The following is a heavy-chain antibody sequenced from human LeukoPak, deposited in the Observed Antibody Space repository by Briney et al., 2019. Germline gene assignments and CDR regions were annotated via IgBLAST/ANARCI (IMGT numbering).Heavy chain of an antibody. Sequence: GGSLRLSCAASGFIFSSYAMNWVRQAPGKGLEWVTTISGGDTSTFYADSVKGRFTISRDNSKNTLYLQMNNLRAEDTAVYYCAKNLNGGNTHSDYWGQGTLVTVSS. D-gene: IGHD4-23*01. CDR2: ISGGDTST. V-gene: IGHV3-23*01. CDR1: GFIFSSYA. CDR3: AKNLNGGNTHSDY. J-gene: IGHJ4*02.